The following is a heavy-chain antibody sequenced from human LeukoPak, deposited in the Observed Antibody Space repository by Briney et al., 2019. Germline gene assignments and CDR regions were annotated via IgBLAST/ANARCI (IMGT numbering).Heavy chain of an antibody. CDR3: ARGSKLRDAFDI. D-gene: IGHD1-26*01. V-gene: IGHV4-34*01. CDR1: GGSFSGYY. J-gene: IGHJ3*02. Sequence: SETLSLTCAVYGGSFSGYYWSWIRQPPGKGLEWIGEINHSGSTNYNPSLKSRVTISVDTSKNQFSLKLSSVTAADTAVYYCARGSKLRDAFDIWGQGTMVTVSS. CDR2: INHSGST.